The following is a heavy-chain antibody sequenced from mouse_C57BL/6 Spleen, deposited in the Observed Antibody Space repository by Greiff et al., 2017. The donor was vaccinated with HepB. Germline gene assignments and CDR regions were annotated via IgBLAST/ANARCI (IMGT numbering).Heavy chain of an antibody. J-gene: IGHJ2*01. CDR3: ARYGSYFDY. CDR1: GYAFTNYL. CDR2: INPGSGGT. D-gene: IGHD1-1*01. Sequence: VQLQQSGAELVRPGTSVKVSCKASGYAFTNYLIEWVKQRPGQGLEWIGVINPGSGGTNYNEKFKGKATLTADKSSSTAYMQLSSLTSEDSAVYFCARYGSYFDYWGQGTTLTVSS. V-gene: IGHV1-54*01.